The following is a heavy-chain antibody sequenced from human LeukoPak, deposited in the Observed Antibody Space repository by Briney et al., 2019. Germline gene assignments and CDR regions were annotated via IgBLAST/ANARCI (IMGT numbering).Heavy chain of an antibody. J-gene: IGHJ5*02. CDR1: GGSFSGYY. V-gene: IGHV4-34*01. CDR2: INHSGST. CDR3: ARARPWYYGSGSYTLFDP. D-gene: IGHD3-10*01. Sequence: LSLTCAVYGGSFSGYYWSWIRQPPGKGLEWIGEINHSGSTNYNPSLKSRVTISVDTSKNQFSLKLSSVTAADTAVYYCARARPWYYGSGSYTLFDPWGQGTLVTVSS.